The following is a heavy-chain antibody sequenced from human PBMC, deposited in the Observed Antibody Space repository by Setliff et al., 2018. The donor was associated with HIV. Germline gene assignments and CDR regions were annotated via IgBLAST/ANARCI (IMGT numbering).Heavy chain of an antibody. V-gene: IGHV4-39*07. CDR3: ARERIAVAGPRVAFDI. J-gene: IGHJ3*02. Sequence: SETLSLTCPVSGGSIRSSSYFWGWIRQPPGKGLEWIGSIHYSGSTYYNPSLKSRVTITVDPSKNPFSLKLSSVTAADTAVYYCARERIAVAGPRVAFDIWGQGTMVTVSS. CDR2: IHYSGST. D-gene: IGHD6-19*01. CDR1: GGSIRSSSYF.